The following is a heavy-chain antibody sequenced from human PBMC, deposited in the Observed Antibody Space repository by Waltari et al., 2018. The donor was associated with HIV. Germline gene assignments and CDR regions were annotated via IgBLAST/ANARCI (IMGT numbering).Heavy chain of an antibody. CDR3: ARSLYYDSSGYYDY. Sequence: QVQLQESGPGLVKPSETLSLTCTVSGGSISSYYWSWIRQPPGKGLEWIGYIYYSGSTNYNPSRKSRVTISVDTSKNQFSLKLSSVTAADTAVYYCARSLYYDSSGYYDYWGQGTLVTVSS. D-gene: IGHD3-22*01. J-gene: IGHJ4*02. CDR1: GGSISSYY. CDR2: IYYSGST. V-gene: IGHV4-59*01.